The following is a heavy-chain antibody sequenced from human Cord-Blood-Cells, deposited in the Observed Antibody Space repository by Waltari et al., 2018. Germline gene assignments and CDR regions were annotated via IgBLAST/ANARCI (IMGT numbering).Heavy chain of an antibody. CDR1: GYTFTGYY. CDR3: ARDTSMVRGVMDFDL. CDR2: VNPNSGVT. V-gene: IGHV1-2*02. J-gene: IGHJ2*01. Sequence: QVQLVQSGAEVQKPGASVKVSCKASGYTFTGYYMHWVRQAPGQGLEWMGCVNPNSGVTNIGQKSQGRGTMTRDTAIRTAYMERSRLRSDDTTMYYCARDTSMVRGVMDFDLWGRGTLVTVSS. D-gene: IGHD3-10*01.